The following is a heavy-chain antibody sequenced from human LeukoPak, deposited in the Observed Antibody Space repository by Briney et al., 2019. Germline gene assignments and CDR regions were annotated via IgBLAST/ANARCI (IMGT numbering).Heavy chain of an antibody. CDR2: ISYDGSNK. Sequence: PGRSLRLSCAASGFTFSSYGMHWVRQTPGKGLEWVAVISYDGSNKYYVDSVKGRFTISRDNSKNTLYLQMNNLRPDDTAIYYCAKLRTSGFDYWGQGTLVTVSS. CDR1: GFTFSSYG. CDR3: AKLRTSGFDY. J-gene: IGHJ4*02. D-gene: IGHD1-1*01. V-gene: IGHV3-30*18.